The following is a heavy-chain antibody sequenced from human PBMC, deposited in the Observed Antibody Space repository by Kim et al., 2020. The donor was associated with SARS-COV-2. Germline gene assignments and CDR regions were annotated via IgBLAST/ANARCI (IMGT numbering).Heavy chain of an antibody. CDR1: GGSISSSSYY. CDR2: IYYSGST. J-gene: IGHJ4*02. Sequence: SETLSLTCTVSGGSISSSSYYWGWIRQPPGKGLEWIGSIYYSGSTYYNPSLKSRVTISVDTSKNQFSLKLSSVTAADTAVYYCARLRGMAARTRGYFDYWGQGTLVTVSS. V-gene: IGHV4-39*01. CDR3: ARLRGMAARTRGYFDY. D-gene: IGHD6-6*01.